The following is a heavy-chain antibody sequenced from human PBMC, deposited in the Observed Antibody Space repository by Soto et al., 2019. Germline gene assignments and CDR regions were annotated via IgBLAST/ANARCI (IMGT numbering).Heavy chain of an antibody. J-gene: IGHJ4*02. D-gene: IGHD3-22*01. CDR2: ISSSSSYT. CDR1: GFTFSDYY. CDR3: ARDLPRYYDSSGFLFDY. Sequence: GGSLRLSCAASGFTFSDYYMSWIRQAPGKGLEWVSYISSSSSYTNYADSVKGRFTISRDNAKNSLYLQMNSLRAEDTAVYYCARDLPRYYDSSGFLFDYWGRGTLVTVSS. V-gene: IGHV3-11*06.